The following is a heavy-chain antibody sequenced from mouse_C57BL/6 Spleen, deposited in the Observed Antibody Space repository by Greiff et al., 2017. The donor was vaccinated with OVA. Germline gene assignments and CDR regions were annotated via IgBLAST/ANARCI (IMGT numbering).Heavy chain of an antibody. V-gene: IGHV1-55*01. CDR1: GYTFTSYW. CDR3: ARGGYYGSSYNWYFEV. J-gene: IGHJ1*03. CDR2: IYPGSGST. Sequence: QVQLQQPGAELVKPGASVKMSCKASGYTFTSYWITWVKQRPGQGLEWIGDIYPGSGSTNYNEKFKSKATLTVDTSSSTAYMQLSSLTSEDSAVYYCARGGYYGSSYNWYFEVWGTGTTVTVSS. D-gene: IGHD1-1*01.